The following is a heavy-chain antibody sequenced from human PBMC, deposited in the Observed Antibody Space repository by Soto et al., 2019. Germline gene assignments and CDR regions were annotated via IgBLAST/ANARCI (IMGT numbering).Heavy chain of an antibody. CDR1: GGSISSYY. Sequence: KPSETLSLTCTVSGGSISSYYWSWIRQPPGKGLEWIGYVYYSGSTNYNPSLKSRVTISVDTSKNQFSLKLSSVTAADTAVYCCAGYDSSGYGPNWFDPWGQGTLVTVSS. J-gene: IGHJ5*02. V-gene: IGHV4-59*01. D-gene: IGHD3-22*01. CDR2: VYYSGST. CDR3: AGYDSSGYGPNWFDP.